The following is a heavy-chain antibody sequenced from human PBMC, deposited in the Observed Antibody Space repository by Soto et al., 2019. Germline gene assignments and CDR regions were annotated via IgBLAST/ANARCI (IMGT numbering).Heavy chain of an antibody. J-gene: IGHJ5*02. V-gene: IGHV4-31*03. D-gene: IGHD3-10*01. CDR2: IYYSGST. Sequence: PSETLSRTCTVSGGSISSGGYYWSWIRQHPGKGLEWIGYIYYSGSTYYNPSLKSRVTISVDTSKNQFSLKLSSVTAADTAVYCCARAGRYYGSGSYYNGGGFAPWGQGTLVTVSS. CDR1: GGSISSGGYY. CDR3: ARAGRYYGSGSYYNGGGFAP.